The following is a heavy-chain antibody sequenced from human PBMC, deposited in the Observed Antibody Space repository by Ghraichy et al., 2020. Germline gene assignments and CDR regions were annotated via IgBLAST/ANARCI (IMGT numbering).Heavy chain of an antibody. D-gene: IGHD5-24*01. CDR3: VRVQRWANENDY. CDR1: GFTFSSYW. J-gene: IGHJ4*02. Sequence: GESLNISCAASGFTFSSYWLYWVRQAPGKGLVWVSRINSDGISTNYAESVKGRFTISRDNAKSTLYLQMNSLSAEDTAVYYCVRVQRWANENDYWGQGALVTVSS. CDR2: INSDGIST. V-gene: IGHV3-74*01.